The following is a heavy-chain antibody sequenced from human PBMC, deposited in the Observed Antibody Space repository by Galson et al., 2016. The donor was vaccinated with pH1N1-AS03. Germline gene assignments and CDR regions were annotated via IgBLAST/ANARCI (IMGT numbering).Heavy chain of an antibody. Sequence: SLRLSCAASGFTFNRHAMHWVRQAPGKGLEWVAIMSYDGSTKYYTDSVRDQFTISRDNSKKTLYLHMSSLRAEDTAVYYCAKDLHFYDSYYLDYWGRGTLVIVSS. V-gene: IGHV3-30*18. J-gene: IGHJ4*02. CDR3: AKDLHFYDSYYLDY. CDR1: GFTFNRHA. CDR2: MSYDGSTK. D-gene: IGHD2/OR15-2a*01.